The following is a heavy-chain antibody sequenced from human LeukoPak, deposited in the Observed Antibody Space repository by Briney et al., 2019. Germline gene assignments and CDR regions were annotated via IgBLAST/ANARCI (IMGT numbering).Heavy chain of an antibody. Sequence: GGSLRLSYAASEFTFSNYAMSWVRQAPGKGLEWVSAISGSGDSTYYADSVRGRFTISRDNSKNTLYLQINSLRVEDTAVYYCAKADYYYYMDVWGKGTTVTVSS. CDR1: EFTFSNYA. V-gene: IGHV3-23*01. J-gene: IGHJ6*03. CDR2: ISGSGDST. CDR3: AKADYYYYMDV.